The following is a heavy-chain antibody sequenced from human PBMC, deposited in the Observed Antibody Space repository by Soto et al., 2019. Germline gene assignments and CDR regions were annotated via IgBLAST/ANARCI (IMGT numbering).Heavy chain of an antibody. CDR2: IYHGVAP. CDR3: ARDSSGRHDY. V-gene: IGHV4-61*01. J-gene: IGHJ4*02. D-gene: IGHD3-22*01. Sequence: SETLSLTCTVSGGSLRSGSYYWSWIRHPPGKGLEWIGYIYHGVAPTYNASLKSRVTISVDTSKNQFFLKLNSVTAADTAVYFCARDSSGRHDYWGQGTSVTVSS. CDR1: GGSLRSGSYY.